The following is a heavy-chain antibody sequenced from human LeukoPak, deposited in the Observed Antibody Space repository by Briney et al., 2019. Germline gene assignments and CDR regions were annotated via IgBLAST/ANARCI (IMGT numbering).Heavy chain of an antibody. J-gene: IGHJ4*02. CDR3: AAEGGSGWSELDY. D-gene: IGHD6-19*01. CDR1: GFTFTSSA. Sequence: GTSVKVSCKASGFTFTSSAMQWLRQARGQRLEGIGWIVVGSGNTNYAQKFQERVTITRDMSTSTAYMELSSLRSEDTAVYYCAAEGGSGWSELDYWGQGTLVTVSS. CDR2: IVVGSGNT. V-gene: IGHV1-58*02.